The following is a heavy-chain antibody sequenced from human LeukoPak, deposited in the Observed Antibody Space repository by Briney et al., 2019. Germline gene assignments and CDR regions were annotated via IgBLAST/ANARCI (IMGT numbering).Heavy chain of an antibody. V-gene: IGHV1-69*06. CDR2: IIPIFGTA. CDR3: ARGSVVRGVIITSGFDY. Sequence: SVKVSCKASGGTFSSYAINWVRQAPGQGLEWMGRIIPIFGTANYAQKFQGRVTITADKSTSTAYMELSSLRSEDTAVYYCARGSVVRGVIITSGFDYWGQGTLVTVSS. CDR1: GGTFSSYA. D-gene: IGHD3-10*01. J-gene: IGHJ4*02.